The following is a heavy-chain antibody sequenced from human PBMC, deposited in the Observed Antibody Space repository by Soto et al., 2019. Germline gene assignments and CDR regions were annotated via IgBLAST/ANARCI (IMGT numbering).Heavy chain of an antibody. CDR1: PFMLTPFA. CDR3: AVKRFTYYYDSSGPGRAFDI. D-gene: IGHD3-22*01. CDR2: ISYDGSNK. Sequence: LSLYCAASPFMLTPFAQPVSRQVPGKGLEWVAVISYDGSNKYYADSVKGRFTISRDNSKNTLYLQMNSLRAEDTAVYYCAVKRFTYYYDSSGPGRAFDIWGQGT. V-gene: IGHV3-30*04. J-gene: IGHJ3*02.